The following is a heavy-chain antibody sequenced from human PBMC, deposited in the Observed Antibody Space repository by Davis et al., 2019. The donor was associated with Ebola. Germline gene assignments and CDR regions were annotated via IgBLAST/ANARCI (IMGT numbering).Heavy chain of an antibody. CDR2: VHGGNGNT. V-gene: IGHV1-3*01. CDR3: ARASFGYNSGWYADY. Sequence: ASVKVSCKASGFILTNYAIHWVRQAPGQRLEWMGWVHGGNGNTKYSQRFQGRVTITTETSASTVYLDLTSLRSDDTAVVYCARASFGYNSGWYADYWGPGSLVTVSS. CDR1: GFILTNYA. J-gene: IGHJ4*02. D-gene: IGHD6-19*01.